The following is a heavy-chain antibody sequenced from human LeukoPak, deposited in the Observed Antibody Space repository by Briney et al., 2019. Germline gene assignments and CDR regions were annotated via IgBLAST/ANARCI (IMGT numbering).Heavy chain of an antibody. Sequence: ASVKVSCKASGYTFTSYDINWVRQATGQGLEWMGWMNPNSGNTGYAQKFQGRVTMTRNTSISTAYMELSSLRSEDTAVYYCARGYPGYYYYYYMDVWGKGTTVIVSS. J-gene: IGHJ6*03. CDR3: ARGYPGYYYYYYMDV. CDR1: GYTFTSYD. V-gene: IGHV1-8*01. D-gene: IGHD1-14*01. CDR2: MNPNSGNT.